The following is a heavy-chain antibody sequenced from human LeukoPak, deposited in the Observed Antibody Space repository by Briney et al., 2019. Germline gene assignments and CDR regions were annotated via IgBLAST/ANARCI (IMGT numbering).Heavy chain of an antibody. CDR3: ARAQDTYNYYDSSGYYYVTGYYFDY. V-gene: IGHV4-39*07. CDR1: GGSISSSSYY. J-gene: IGHJ4*02. D-gene: IGHD3-22*01. Sequence: PSETLSLTCTVSGGSISSSSYYWGWIRQPPGKGLEWIGSIYYSGSTYCNPSLKSRVTISVDTSKNQFSLKLSSVTAADTAVYYCARAQDTYNYYDSSGYYYVTGYYFDYWGQGTLVTVSS. CDR2: IYYSGST.